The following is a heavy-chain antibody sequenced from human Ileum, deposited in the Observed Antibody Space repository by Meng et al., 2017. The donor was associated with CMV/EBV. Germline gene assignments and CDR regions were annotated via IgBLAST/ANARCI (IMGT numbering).Heavy chain of an antibody. CDR2: INSDGSGA. D-gene: IGHD2-15*01. CDR3: ARDTPHNAFEP. V-gene: IGHV3-74*01. Sequence: GGSLRLSCAASGFTLSSYYMYWVRQAPGKGLVWASRINSDGSGAIYADSVRGRFTVSRDNARNTVYLQMNNLRDEDTAVYYCARDTPHNAFEPWGHGTLVTVSS. CDR1: GFTLSSYY. J-gene: IGHJ5*02.